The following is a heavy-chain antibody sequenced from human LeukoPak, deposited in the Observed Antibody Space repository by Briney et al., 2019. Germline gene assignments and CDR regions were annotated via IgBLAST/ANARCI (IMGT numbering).Heavy chain of an antibody. Sequence: ASVKVSCKASGYTFTSYAMHWVRQAPGQRLEWMGWINAGNGNTKYSQKFQGRVTITRDTSASTAYMELSSLRSEDTAVYYCASNYDFWSGYHKGPYYFDYWGQGTLVTVSS. CDR3: ASNYDFWSGYHKGPYYFDY. D-gene: IGHD3-3*01. CDR1: GYTFTSYA. CDR2: INAGNGNT. J-gene: IGHJ4*02. V-gene: IGHV1-3*01.